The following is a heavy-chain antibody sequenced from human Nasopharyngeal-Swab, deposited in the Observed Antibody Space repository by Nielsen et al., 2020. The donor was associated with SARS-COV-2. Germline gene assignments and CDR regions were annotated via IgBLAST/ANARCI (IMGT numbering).Heavy chain of an antibody. CDR3: AREPGRTTWGGWFDP. CDR2: IYYSGST. D-gene: IGHD1-14*01. V-gene: IGHV4-39*07. Sequence: SETLSLTCTVSGGSISSSSYYWGWIRQPPGKGLEWIGSIYYSGSTYYNPSLKSRVTISVDTSKNQFSLKLTSVTAADTAVYYCAREPGRTTWGGWFDPWGQGTLVTVSS. CDR1: GGSISSSSYY. J-gene: IGHJ5*02.